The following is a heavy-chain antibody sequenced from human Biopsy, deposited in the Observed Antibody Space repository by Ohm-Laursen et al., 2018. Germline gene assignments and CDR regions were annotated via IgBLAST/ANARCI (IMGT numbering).Heavy chain of an antibody. V-gene: IGHV1-24*01. CDR1: GYTLTELS. Sequence: ASVKVSCKVSGYTLTELSIHWVRQTGGKGLEWMGGFDREERKTVYAEKFQGRVTMTEDTSTDTVYMEVTSLRSNDTAVYYCATGPYYDTRFYYNVRPFDFWGQGTLVTVSS. J-gene: IGHJ4*02. CDR2: FDREERKT. CDR3: ATGPYYDTRFYYNVRPFDF. D-gene: IGHD3-10*01.